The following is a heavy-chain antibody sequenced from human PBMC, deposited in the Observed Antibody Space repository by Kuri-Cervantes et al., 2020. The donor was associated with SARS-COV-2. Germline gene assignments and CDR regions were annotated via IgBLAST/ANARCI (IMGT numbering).Heavy chain of an antibody. CDR2: ISSSGSTI. V-gene: IGHV3-11*01. J-gene: IGHJ6*03. CDR3: ARVRSLLRFLEWEHDMDV. Sequence: GESLKISCAASGFTFSDYYMSWIRQAPGKGLEWVSYISSSGSTIYYADSVKGRFTISKDTSKSQVVLTMTNMDPVDTATYYCARVRSLLRFLEWEHDMDVWGKGTTVTVSS. CDR1: GFTFSDYY. D-gene: IGHD3-3*01.